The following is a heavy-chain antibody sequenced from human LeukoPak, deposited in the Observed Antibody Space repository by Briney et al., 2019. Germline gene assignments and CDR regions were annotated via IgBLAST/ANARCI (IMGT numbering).Heavy chain of an antibody. V-gene: IGHV4-59*01. CDR1: GGSISSYY. CDR3: ARSRQIQLWLEFDY. Sequence: PSETLSLTCTVSGGSISSYYWSWIRQPPGKGLEWIGYIYYSGSTNYNPSLKSRVTISVDTSKNQFSLKLSSVTAADTAVYYCARSRQIQLWLEFDYWGQGTLVTVSS. D-gene: IGHD5-18*01. CDR2: IYYSGST. J-gene: IGHJ4*02.